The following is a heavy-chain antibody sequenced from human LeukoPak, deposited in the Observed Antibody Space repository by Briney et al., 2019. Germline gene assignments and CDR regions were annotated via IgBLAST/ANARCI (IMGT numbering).Heavy chain of an antibody. D-gene: IGHD1-1*01. CDR1: GYSFTTYW. J-gene: IGHJ5*02. Sequence: GESLKISCKGSGYSFTTYWIGWVRQMPGKGLEWMGIIFPGDSDTRYSPSFQGQVTISADKSISTAYLQWSSLKASDTAMYYCARVGTTGTRWFDPWGQGTLVTVSS. CDR2: IFPGDSDT. V-gene: IGHV5-51*01. CDR3: ARVGTTGTRWFDP.